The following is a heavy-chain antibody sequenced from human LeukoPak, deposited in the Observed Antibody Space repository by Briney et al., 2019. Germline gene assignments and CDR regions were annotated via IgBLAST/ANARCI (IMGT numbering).Heavy chain of an antibody. D-gene: IGHD2-15*01. V-gene: IGHV4-4*02. J-gene: IGHJ4*02. CDR2: IYHSGTT. CDR3: ARHFREGSPNFDY. Sequence: SETLSLTCAVSGDSISSSNWWNWVRQPPGKGLEWIGEIYHSGTTNYNPSLKSRVTISVDKSKNQFSLKLRSVTVADTAVYYCARHFREGSPNFDYWGQGTLVTVSS. CDR1: GDSISSSNW.